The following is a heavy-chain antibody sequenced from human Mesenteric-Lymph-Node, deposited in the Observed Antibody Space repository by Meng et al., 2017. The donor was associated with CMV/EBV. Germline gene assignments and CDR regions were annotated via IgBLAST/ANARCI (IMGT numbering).Heavy chain of an antibody. CDR3: ARGVDYMYYYGIDV. D-gene: IGHD4/OR15-4a*01. CDR2: ISAYNGNT. V-gene: IGHV1-18*01. CDR1: GYTFTSYG. Sequence: ASVKVSCKASGYTFTSYGISWVRQAPGQGLEWMGWISAYNGNTNYAQKLQGRVTMTTDTSTSTAYMELRSLRSDDTAVYFCARGVDYMYYYGIDVWGQGTTVTVSS. J-gene: IGHJ6*02.